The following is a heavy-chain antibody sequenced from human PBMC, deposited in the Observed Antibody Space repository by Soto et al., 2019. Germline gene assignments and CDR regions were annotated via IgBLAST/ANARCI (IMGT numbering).Heavy chain of an antibody. CDR2: IIPIFGTA. J-gene: IGHJ6*02. CDR1: GGTFNSYA. D-gene: IGHD2-2*01. V-gene: IGHV1-69*13. Sequence: GASVKVSCKASGGTFNSYAISWVRQAPGQGLEWMGGIIPIFGTANYAQKFQGRVTITADESTSTAYMELSSLRSEDTAVYYCAREIRRGIVVVPAAMSDYYHHGMDVWGQGTTVTVSS. CDR3: AREIRRGIVVVPAAMSDYYHHGMDV.